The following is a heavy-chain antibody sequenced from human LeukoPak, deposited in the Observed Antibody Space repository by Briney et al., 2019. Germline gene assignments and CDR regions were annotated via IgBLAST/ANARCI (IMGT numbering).Heavy chain of an antibody. J-gene: IGHJ6*04. CDR3: ARVLFGSGMDV. V-gene: IGHV4-59*01. CDR2: IYYSGST. Sequence: SETLSLTCTVSGGSISSYYWSWIRQPPGKGLEWVGYIYYSGSTNYNPSLKSRVTISVDTSKNQFSLKLSSVTAADTAVYYCARVLFGSGMDVWGKGTTVTISS. CDR1: GGSISSYY. D-gene: IGHD3-10*01.